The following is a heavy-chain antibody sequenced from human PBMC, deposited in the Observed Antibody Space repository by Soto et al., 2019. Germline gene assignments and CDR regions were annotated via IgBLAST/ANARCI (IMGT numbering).Heavy chain of an antibody. CDR2: IYSGGGT. D-gene: IGHD4-17*01. V-gene: IGHV3-66*01. Sequence: EVQLVESGGGLVQPGGSLRLSCAASGVTVSNNLMSWVRQAPGKGLECVSIIYSGGGTHYADSVRGRFTISRDNSKNTVYRQMHSRKADDTAVYYCARNVPVTTLGYWGQGTLVTVSS. J-gene: IGHJ4*02. CDR3: ARNVPVTTLGY. CDR1: GVTVSNNL.